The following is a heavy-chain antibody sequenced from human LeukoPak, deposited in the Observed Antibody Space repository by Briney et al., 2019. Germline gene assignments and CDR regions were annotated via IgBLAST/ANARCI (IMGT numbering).Heavy chain of an antibody. V-gene: IGHV1-2*06. J-gene: IGHJ4*02. CDR2: INPYSGVT. CDR1: GYIFTGYF. CDR3: ARDLSSTPHWELDY. D-gene: IGHD7-27*01. Sequence: ASMKVSCKASGYIFTGYFIHWVRQAPGQGLEWIGRINPYSGVTEFAQKFQGRVTMTRDTSINTAYVELSGLRSDDTAVYYCARDLSSTPHWELDYWGQGTVVTVSP.